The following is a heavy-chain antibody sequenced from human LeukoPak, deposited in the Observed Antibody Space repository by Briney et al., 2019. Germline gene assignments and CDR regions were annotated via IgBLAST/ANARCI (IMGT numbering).Heavy chain of an antibody. D-gene: IGHD4-11*01. J-gene: IGHJ4*02. CDR3: ARSHYSINDFDY. CDR1: GGSISSGGYY. V-gene: IGHV4-31*03. Sequence: SQTLSLTCTVSGGSISSGGYYWSWIRQHPGKGLEWIGYIYYSGSTYYNPSLKSRVTISVDTSKNQFSLKLSSVPAADTAVYYCARSHYSINDFDYWGQGTLVTVSS. CDR2: IYYSGST.